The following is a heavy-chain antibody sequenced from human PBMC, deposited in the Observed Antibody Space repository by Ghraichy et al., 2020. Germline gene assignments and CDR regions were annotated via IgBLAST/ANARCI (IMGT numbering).Heavy chain of an antibody. CDR2: ISSSSSYI. CDR3: ASPGDYYGSGRTRVGFDDMDV. V-gene: IGHV3-21*01. Sequence: GGSLRLSCAASGFTFSSYSMNWVRQAPGKGLEWVSSISSSSSYIYYADSVKGRFTISRDNAKNSLDLQMNSRRAEDTAVYYCASPGDYYGSGRTRVGFDDMDVWGKGTTGTGSS. D-gene: IGHD3-10*01. J-gene: IGHJ6*03. CDR1: GFTFSSYS.